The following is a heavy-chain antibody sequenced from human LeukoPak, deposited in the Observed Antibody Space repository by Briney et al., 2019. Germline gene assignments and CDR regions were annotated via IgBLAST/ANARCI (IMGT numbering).Heavy chain of an antibody. CDR1: GFTFSSYA. Sequence: GGSLRLSCAASGFTFSSYAMSWVRQAPGKGLEWVSAISGSGGSTYYADSVKGRLTISRDNSKDTLYLQMNSLRAEDTAVYYCAKDPGAPRKYVRYIPWGQGTLVTVSS. V-gene: IGHV3-23*01. J-gene: IGHJ5*02. CDR2: ISGSGGST. D-gene: IGHD3-16*02. CDR3: AKDPGAPRKYVRYIP.